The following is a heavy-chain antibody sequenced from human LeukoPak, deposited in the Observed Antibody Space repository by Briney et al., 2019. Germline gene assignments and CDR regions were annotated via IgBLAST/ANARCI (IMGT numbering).Heavy chain of an antibody. CDR1: GFPFSSFE. J-gene: IGHJ6*02. D-gene: IGHD3-10*01. CDR2: IINSGGTV. Sequence: GGSLRLSCTTSGFPFSSFELNWVRQAPGKGLEWVSYIINSGGTVYYTDSVQGRFTISRDNARNSLFLQMNSLRDEDTAVYYCARVGRGVYGMDVWGQGTTVTVSS. V-gene: IGHV3-48*02. CDR3: ARVGRGVYGMDV.